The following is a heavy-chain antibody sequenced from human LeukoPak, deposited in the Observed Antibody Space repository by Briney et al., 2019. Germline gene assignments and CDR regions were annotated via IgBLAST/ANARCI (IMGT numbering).Heavy chain of an antibody. V-gene: IGHV3-30*04. CDR2: ISYDGSNK. CDR3: ARDRTVTRKYYYYGMDV. Sequence: PGGSLRPSCAASGFTFSSYAMHWVRQAPGKGLEWVAVISYDGSNKYYADSVKGRFTISRDNSKNTLYLQMNSLRAEDTAVYYCARDRTVTRKYYYYGMDVWGQGTTVTVSS. D-gene: IGHD4-17*01. J-gene: IGHJ6*02. CDR1: GFTFSSYA.